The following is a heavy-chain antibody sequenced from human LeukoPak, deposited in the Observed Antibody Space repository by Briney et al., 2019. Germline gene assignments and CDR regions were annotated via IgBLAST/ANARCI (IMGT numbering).Heavy chain of an antibody. Sequence: PGGSLRLSCTASGFIFGSYSMHWVRQAPGKGLEWVSSISSSTSYTFYSDSLKGRFTISRDNAKNSLYLQMNSLRAEDTAVYYCARRRYSGSSQHFDYWGQGTLVTVSS. CDR1: GFIFGSYS. V-gene: IGHV3-21*01. D-gene: IGHD1-26*01. CDR3: ARRRYSGSSQHFDY. J-gene: IGHJ4*02. CDR2: ISSSTSYT.